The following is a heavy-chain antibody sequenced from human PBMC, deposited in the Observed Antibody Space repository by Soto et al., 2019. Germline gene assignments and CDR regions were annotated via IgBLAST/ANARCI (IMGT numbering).Heavy chain of an antibody. V-gene: IGHV1-69*04. Sequence: SVKVSCKASGSTFSNHIITWVRQAPGQRLEWMGKIIPILDITNYAQKFQGRVTITADKSTTTAYMEVSSLSSEDTAVYYCARDSPIGSTFSGHDDIDSWGQGTLVTVSS. J-gene: IGHJ4*02. CDR1: GSTFSNHI. CDR3: ARDSPIGSTFSGHDDIDS. D-gene: IGHD5-12*01. CDR2: IIPILDIT.